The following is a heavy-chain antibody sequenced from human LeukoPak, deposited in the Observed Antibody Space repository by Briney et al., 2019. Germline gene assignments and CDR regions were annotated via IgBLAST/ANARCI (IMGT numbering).Heavy chain of an antibody. CDR1: GGSISSSSYY. CDR3: AGRGGFGEYYYYYMDV. Sequence: SETLSLTCTVSGGSISSSSYYWGWIRQPPGKGLEWIGSIYYSGSTYYNPSLKSRVTISVDTSKNQFSLKLSSVTAADTAVYYCAGRGGFGEYYYYYMDVWGKGTTVTISS. D-gene: IGHD3-10*01. J-gene: IGHJ6*03. V-gene: IGHV4-39*01. CDR2: IYYSGST.